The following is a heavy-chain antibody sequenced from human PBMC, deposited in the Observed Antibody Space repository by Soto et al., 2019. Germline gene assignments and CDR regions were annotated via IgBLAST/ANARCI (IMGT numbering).Heavy chain of an antibody. V-gene: IGHV4-34*01. CDR3: ARVSADDYDFWSGYYTGFGFFDY. CDR2: INHSGST. Sequence: SETLSLTCAVYGGSFSGYYWSWIRQPPGKGLEWIGEINHSGSTNYNPSLKSRVTISVDTSKNQFSLKLSSVTAADTAVYYCARVSADDYDFWSGYYTGFGFFDYWGQGTLVTVSS. J-gene: IGHJ4*02. D-gene: IGHD3-3*01. CDR1: GGSFSGYY.